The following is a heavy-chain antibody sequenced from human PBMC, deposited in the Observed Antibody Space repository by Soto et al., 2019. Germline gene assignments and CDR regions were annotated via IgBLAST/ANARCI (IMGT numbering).Heavy chain of an antibody. CDR1: GGSISSSNW. CDR2: IYHSGST. V-gene: IGHV4-4*02. Sequence: AVSGGSISSSNWWSWVRQPPGKGLEWSGEIYHSGSTNYNPSLKSRVTISVDKSKNQFSLKLSSVTAADTAVYYCARKSADSGYSYGFWGQGTLVTVSS. D-gene: IGHD5-18*01. CDR3: ARKSADSGYSYGF. J-gene: IGHJ4*02.